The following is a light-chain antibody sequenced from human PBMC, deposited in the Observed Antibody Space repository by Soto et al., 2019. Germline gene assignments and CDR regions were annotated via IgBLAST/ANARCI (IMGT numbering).Light chain of an antibody. V-gene: IGKV3-15*01. CDR1: QSVSNN. CDR3: QQYNNWPLYS. Sequence: EIVMTQSPATLSVSPGVRATLSCRASQSVSNNLAWYHQKPGQAPRLLIYDASTRATGIPARFSGSGSGMEFTLTISSLQSEDFAVYYCQQYNNWPLYSFGQGTRLEIK. CDR2: DAS. J-gene: IGKJ2*03.